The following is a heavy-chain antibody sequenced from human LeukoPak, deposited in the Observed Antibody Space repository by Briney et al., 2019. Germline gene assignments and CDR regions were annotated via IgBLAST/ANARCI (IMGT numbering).Heavy chain of an antibody. V-gene: IGHV3-30*04. J-gene: IGHJ4*02. CDR1: GFTFSSYA. Sequence: GGSLRLSCAASGFTFSSYAMHWVRQAPGKGLECVAVVSYDGSNKYYADFVKGRVTISRDNSKNSLHLQMNSLRAEETAVFYCARDRRGYNYGPVDYWGQGTLVTVSS. D-gene: IGHD1-20*01. CDR3: ARDRRGYNYGPVDY. CDR2: VSYDGSNK.